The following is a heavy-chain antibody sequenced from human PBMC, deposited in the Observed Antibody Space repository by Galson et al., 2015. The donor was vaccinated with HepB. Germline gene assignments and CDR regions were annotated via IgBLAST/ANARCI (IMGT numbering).Heavy chain of an antibody. V-gene: IGHV3-48*03. J-gene: IGHJ5*01. CDR1: GSFFFSTNA. CDR3: ARERRSPSILWFDH. CDR2: ISRSGTTR. D-gene: IGHD6-6*01. Sequence: SLRLSCAASGSFFFSTNAMNWVRQAPGKGPEWISYISRSGTTRHYADSVKARCTISRDNAKNSLFLQMNSLRVGVTRIYYCARERRSPSILWFDHWGQGTLVTVSS.